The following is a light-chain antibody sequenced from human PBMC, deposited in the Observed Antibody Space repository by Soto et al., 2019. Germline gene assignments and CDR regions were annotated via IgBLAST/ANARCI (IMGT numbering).Light chain of an antibody. J-gene: IGKJ1*01. V-gene: IGKV3-11*01. Sequence: EIVLTQSPATLSVSPGERATLSCRASQSVSSNLAWYQQKPGQAPRLLIYGASTRATGIQARFSGSGSGTDFTLTIRSLEPEDFAVYYCKQRSNWPRTFGQGTKVDIK. CDR1: QSVSSN. CDR2: GAS. CDR3: KQRSNWPRT.